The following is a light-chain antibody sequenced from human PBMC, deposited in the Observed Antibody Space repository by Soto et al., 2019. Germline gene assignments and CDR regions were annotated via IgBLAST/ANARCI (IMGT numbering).Light chain of an antibody. V-gene: IGKV3-15*01. Sequence: EIVMTQSPATLSVSRGERATLSCRASQSVSSNLAWYQHKPGQAPRLLIYGAYSRATGVPARFSGSGSGTEFTLTISRLEPEDFAVYYCQQYGSSFTFGGGTKVDIK. CDR3: QQYGSSFT. CDR1: QSVSSN. CDR2: GAY. J-gene: IGKJ4*01.